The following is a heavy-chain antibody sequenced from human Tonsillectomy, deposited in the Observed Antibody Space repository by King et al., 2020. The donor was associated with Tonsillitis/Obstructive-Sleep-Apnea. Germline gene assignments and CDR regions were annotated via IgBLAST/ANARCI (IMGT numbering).Heavy chain of an antibody. CDR3: ARGGGQWLGSHLHYFVY. Sequence: VQLVESGGGVVQPGRSLRLSCAASGFTFSDYIMHWVRQAPGKGLEWVAIISYDGTNKYYTDSVKGRFTISRDNSKNTLYLQMNSLRAEDTAVYYCARGGGQWLGSHLHYFVYWGQGPLVTVSS. D-gene: IGHD6-19*01. V-gene: IGHV3-30*04. CDR1: GFTFSDYI. CDR2: ISYDGTNK. J-gene: IGHJ4*02.